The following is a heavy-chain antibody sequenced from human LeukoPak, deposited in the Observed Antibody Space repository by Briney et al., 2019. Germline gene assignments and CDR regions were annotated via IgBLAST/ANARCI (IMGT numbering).Heavy chain of an antibody. Sequence: ASVKVTCKASGYIFTDYYMHWVRQAPGQGLEWMGIINPSGGSTSYAQKFQGRVTMTEDTSTDTAYMELSSLRSEDTAVYYCATDRALYSSGWYGAFDIWGQGTMVTVSS. CDR3: ATDRALYSSGWYGAFDI. D-gene: IGHD6-19*01. CDR2: INPSGGST. J-gene: IGHJ3*02. CDR1: GYIFTDYY. V-gene: IGHV1-46*01.